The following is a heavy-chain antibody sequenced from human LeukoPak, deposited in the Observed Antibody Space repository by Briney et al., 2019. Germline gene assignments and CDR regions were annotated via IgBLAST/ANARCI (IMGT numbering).Heavy chain of an antibody. CDR3: ALYYHGSDPRRAFDI. CDR1: GGSISSGTYY. V-gene: IGHV4-61*02. Sequence: PSETLSFTCTVSGGSISSGTYYWNWIRQPAGKGLEWIGRMYTSGSTNYNPSLKSRVTISVDTSKNQFSLTLNSVTAADTAVYYCALYYHGSDPRRAFDIWGQGTMVTVSS. CDR2: MYTSGST. J-gene: IGHJ3*02. D-gene: IGHD3-10*01.